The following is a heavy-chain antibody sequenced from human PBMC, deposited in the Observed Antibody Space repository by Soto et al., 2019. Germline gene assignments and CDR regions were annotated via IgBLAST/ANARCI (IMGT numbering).Heavy chain of an antibody. CDR3: ARQGPDYDILTGYYTPSYYFDY. D-gene: IGHD3-9*01. CDR2: IYYSGST. V-gene: IGHV4-39*01. CDR1: GGSISSSSYY. Sequence: SETLSLTCTVSGGSISSSSYYWGWIRQPPGKGLEWIGSIYYSGSTYYNPSLKSRVTISVDTSKNQFSLKLSSVTTADTAVYYCARQGPDYDILTGYYTPSYYFDYWGQGTLVTVSS. J-gene: IGHJ4*02.